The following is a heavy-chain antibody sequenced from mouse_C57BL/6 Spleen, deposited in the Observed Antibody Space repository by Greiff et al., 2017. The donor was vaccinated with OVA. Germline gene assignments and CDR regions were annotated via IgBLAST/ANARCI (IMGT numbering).Heavy chain of an antibody. D-gene: IGHD1-1*01. V-gene: IGHV1-82*01. CDR1: GYAFSSSW. Sequence: LVEPGASVKISCKASGYAFSSSWMNWVKQRPGKGLEWIGRIYPGVGDTNYNGKFKGKATLTADKSSSTAYMQLSSLTSEDSAVYFCASPYGSSGYYAMDYWGQGTSVTVSS. J-gene: IGHJ4*01. CDR2: IYPGVGDT. CDR3: ASPYGSSGYYAMDY.